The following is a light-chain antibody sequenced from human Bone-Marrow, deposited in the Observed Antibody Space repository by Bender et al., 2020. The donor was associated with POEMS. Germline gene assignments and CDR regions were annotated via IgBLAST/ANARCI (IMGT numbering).Light chain of an antibody. V-gene: IGLV3-10*01. CDR2: EDT. CDR1: VLARKY. Sequence: SYELTQPPSVSVSPGQTARITCSGDVLARKYACWFQQKPGQAPVAVIYEDTKRPSGIPDRFSGSSSGTMATLTISGAQVEDEADYYCQAWDTYSVIFGGGTKLTVL. CDR3: QAWDTYSVI. J-gene: IGLJ2*01.